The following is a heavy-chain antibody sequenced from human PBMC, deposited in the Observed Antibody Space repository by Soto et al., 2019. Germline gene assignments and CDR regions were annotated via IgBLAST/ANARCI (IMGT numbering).Heavy chain of an antibody. CDR1: GFSVSSNY. D-gene: IGHD3-16*01. V-gene: IGHV3-66*01. Sequence: GGSRRLSCAASGFSVSSNYVSWVRQAPGKGLEWVSVIYTGGSTYYANAVKGRFTISRDNSWNTVYLQMNSLRGDDTAVYYCFGHDYGAYWGQGTLVTVSS. CDR3: FGHDYGAY. CDR2: IYTGGST. J-gene: IGHJ4*02.